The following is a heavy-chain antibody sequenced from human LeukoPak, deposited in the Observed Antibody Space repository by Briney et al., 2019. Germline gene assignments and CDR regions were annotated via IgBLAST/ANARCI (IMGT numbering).Heavy chain of an antibody. Sequence: ASVKVSCKASGYTFTSYDINWVRQATGQGLEWMGWMNPNSGNTGNAQKFQGRVTMTRNTSISTAYMELSSLRSEDTAVYYCARGPQTIGDTAGGTSQYYYYYYMDVWGKGTTVTVSS. J-gene: IGHJ6*03. D-gene: IGHD5-18*01. V-gene: IGHV1-8*01. CDR1: GYTFTSYD. CDR2: MNPNSGNT. CDR3: ARGPQTIGDTAGGTSQYYYYYYMDV.